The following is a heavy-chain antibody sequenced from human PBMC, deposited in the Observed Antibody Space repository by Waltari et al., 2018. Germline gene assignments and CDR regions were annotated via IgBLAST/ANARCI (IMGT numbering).Heavy chain of an antibody. D-gene: IGHD7-27*01. V-gene: IGHV3-21*02. CDR2: ISRSSTYI. CDR1: GLNVMDFT. CDR3: APLTGKGFY. Sequence: EVQLVESGGGLVKPGGSLRISCAASGLNVMDFTMKWVRQAPGKGLELISSISRSSTYIYYIDSVKGRFTISRDNSKNSLSLQMDSLRADDTAVYYCAPLTGKGFYWGLGTLVSVSS. J-gene: IGHJ4*02.